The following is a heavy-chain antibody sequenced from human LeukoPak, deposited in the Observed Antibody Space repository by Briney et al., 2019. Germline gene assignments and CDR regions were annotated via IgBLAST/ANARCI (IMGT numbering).Heavy chain of an antibody. CDR2: INGDESST. Sequence: GGSLRLSCAASAFTFNTYWMHWVRQVPWRGLEWVSRINGDESSTNYADSVKGRFTISRDNAKDTLYLQMNSLRAEDTAVYYCARGVAVAALYPVDYWGQGTLVTVSS. CDR3: ARGVAVAALYPVDY. V-gene: IGHV3-74*01. D-gene: IGHD6-19*01. CDR1: AFTFNTYW. J-gene: IGHJ4*02.